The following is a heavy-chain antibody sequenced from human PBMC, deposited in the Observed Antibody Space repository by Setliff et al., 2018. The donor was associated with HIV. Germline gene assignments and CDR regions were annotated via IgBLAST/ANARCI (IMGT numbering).Heavy chain of an antibody. CDR3: TVTPGY. V-gene: IGHV4-38-2*01. CDR2: IHQSGST. J-gene: IGHJ4*02. CDR1: GYSISSGYY. Sequence: SETLSLTCAVSGYSISSGYYWGWIRQPPGKGLEWIGSIHQSGSTYYNPSLTSRVTISVDTSKNQFSLKLKSVTAADTAVYYCTVTPGYWGQGTLVTVSS. D-gene: IGHD4-4*01.